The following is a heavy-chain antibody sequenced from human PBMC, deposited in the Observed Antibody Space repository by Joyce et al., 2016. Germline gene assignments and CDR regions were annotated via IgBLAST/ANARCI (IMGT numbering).Heavy chain of an antibody. D-gene: IGHD6-25*01. Sequence: QVQLVESGGGVVQPGRSLRLSCAASGLTLSNYGVHWARKAPGKGLEWVAVISYDGIYKYYADSVKGRFTISRDNSKNTVFLEMNSLRAEDTAVYYCAKILTATYSSGWFLDYWGQGTLVTVSS. J-gene: IGHJ4*02. CDR2: ISYDGIYK. V-gene: IGHV3-30*18. CDR1: GLTLSNYG. CDR3: AKILTATYSSGWFLDY.